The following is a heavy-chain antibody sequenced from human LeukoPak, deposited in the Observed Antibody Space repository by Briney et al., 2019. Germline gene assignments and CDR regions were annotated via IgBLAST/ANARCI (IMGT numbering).Heavy chain of an antibody. J-gene: IGHJ5*02. CDR3: ARTSVYYYGSGSYLKRRYNWFDP. D-gene: IGHD3-10*01. CDR2: INHSGST. Sequence: PSETLSLTRAVYGGSFSNYYWTWIRQPPGKGLEWIGEINHSGSTNYNPSLKSRVTISVDTSKNQFSLKLSSVTAADTAVYYCARTSVYYYGSGSYLKRRYNWFDPWGQGTLVTVSS. CDR1: GGSFSNYY. V-gene: IGHV4-34*01.